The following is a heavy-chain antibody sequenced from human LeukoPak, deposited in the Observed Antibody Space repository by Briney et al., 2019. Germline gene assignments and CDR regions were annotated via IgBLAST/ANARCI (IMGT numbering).Heavy chain of an antibody. CDR2: IYYSGST. Sequence: PSETLSLTCSVSGGSISSSSYYWGWIRQPPGKGLEWIGSIYYSGSTNYNPSLKSRVTISVDTSKNQFSLKLSSVTAADTAVYYCASIGTTVTTFDYWGQGTLVTVSS. J-gene: IGHJ4*02. CDR3: ASIGTTVTTFDY. D-gene: IGHD4-17*01. V-gene: IGHV4-39*07. CDR1: GGSISSSSYY.